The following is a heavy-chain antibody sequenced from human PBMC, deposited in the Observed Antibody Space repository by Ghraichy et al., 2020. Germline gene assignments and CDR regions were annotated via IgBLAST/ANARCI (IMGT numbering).Heavy chain of an antibody. J-gene: IGHJ4*02. Sequence: SETLSLTCTVSGGSISSYYWSWIRQPPGKGLEWIGYIYYSGSTNYNPSLKSRVTISVDTSKNQFSLKLSSVTAADTAVYYCARVNTAGIFGVDQQVYFDYWGQGTLVTVSS. CDR3: ARVNTAGIFGVDQQVYFDY. V-gene: IGHV4-59*01. D-gene: IGHD3-3*01. CDR1: GGSISSYY. CDR2: IYYSGST.